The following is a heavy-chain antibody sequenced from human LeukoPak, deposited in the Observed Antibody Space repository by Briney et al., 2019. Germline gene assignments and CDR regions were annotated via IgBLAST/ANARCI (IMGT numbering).Heavy chain of an antibody. V-gene: IGHV3-74*01. J-gene: IGHJ4*02. CDR1: GFTFSSHW. CDR3: ARGTATTAGIDY. CDR2: INIDGSST. Sequence: KSGGSLRLSCATSGFTFSSHWMHWVRRAPGEGLVWVSHINIDGSSTTYGDPARGRFTVSRDSATLFLQMNSLRVDDTAIYYCARGTATTAGIDYWGLGTLVTVSS. D-gene: IGHD6-13*01.